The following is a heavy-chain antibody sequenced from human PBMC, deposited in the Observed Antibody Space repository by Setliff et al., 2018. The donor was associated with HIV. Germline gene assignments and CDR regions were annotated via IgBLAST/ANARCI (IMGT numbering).Heavy chain of an antibody. CDR3: ARHRDPPGSSWIFYYYYMDL. J-gene: IGHJ6*03. D-gene: IGHD6-13*01. V-gene: IGHV4-38-2*01. Sequence: SETLSLTCGVSGYSISSGSYWGCIRQSPGKKLEWIGSIYHSGTTYYNPSLKSRLTISVDTSKNQVSLRLSSATAADTGVYYCARHRDPPGSSWIFYYYYMDLWGGGTTVTVSS. CDR1: GYSISSGSY. CDR2: IYHSGTT.